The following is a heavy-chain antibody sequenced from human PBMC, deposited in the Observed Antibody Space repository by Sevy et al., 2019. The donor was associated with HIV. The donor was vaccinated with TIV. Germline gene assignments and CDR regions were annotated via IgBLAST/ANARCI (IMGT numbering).Heavy chain of an antibody. CDR1: GYTFDNYD. D-gene: IGHD2-21*02. CDR2: MNPNSGNT. CDR3: TRGLSFTCANRGDWLNWYFDV. Sequence: ASVKVSCQASGYTFDNYDINWVRQATGQGLEWMGWMNPNSGNTGYAEKFHGRVTMSRVSSIRTAYMELNGRTSEDTAVYYCTRGLSFTCANRGDWLNWYFDVWGRGTLVTVSS. J-gene: IGHJ2*01. V-gene: IGHV1-8*01.